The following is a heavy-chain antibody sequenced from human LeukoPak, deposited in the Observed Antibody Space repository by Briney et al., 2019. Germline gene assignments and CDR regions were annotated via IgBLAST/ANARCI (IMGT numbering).Heavy chain of an antibody. CDR3: ARGLVGEGEFDP. CDR1: GFTFSDYY. D-gene: IGHD1-26*01. CDR2: ISSGSSYT. J-gene: IGHJ5*02. V-gene: IGHV3-11*06. Sequence: PGGSLRLSCAASGFTFSDYYMSWIRQAPGKGLEWVSYISSGSSYTNYADSVKGRFTISRDNAKNSLYLQMNSLRAEDTAVYYCARGLVGEGEFDPWGQGTLVTVSS.